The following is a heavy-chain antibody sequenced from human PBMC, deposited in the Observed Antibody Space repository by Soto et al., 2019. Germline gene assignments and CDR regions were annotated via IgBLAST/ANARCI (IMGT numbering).Heavy chain of an antibody. Sequence: GASVKVSCKASGYTFTSYGISWVRQAPGQGLEWTGWISAYNGNTNYAQKLQGRVTMTTDTSTSTAYMELRSLRSDDTAVYYCARDRGIGDYDFWSGYTYWGQGTLVTV. CDR2: ISAYNGNT. CDR1: GYTFTSYG. D-gene: IGHD3-3*01. V-gene: IGHV1-18*04. J-gene: IGHJ4*02. CDR3: ARDRGIGDYDFWSGYTY.